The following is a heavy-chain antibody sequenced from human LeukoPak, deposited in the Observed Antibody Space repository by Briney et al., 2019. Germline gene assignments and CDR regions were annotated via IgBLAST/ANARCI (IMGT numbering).Heavy chain of an antibody. CDR1: GYTFTSYY. CDR2: INPSGGST. V-gene: IGHV1-46*01. Sequence: ASVKVSCKASGYTFTSYYMHWVRQAPGQGLEWMGIINPSGGSTSYAQKFQGRVTMTRDTSTSTVCMELSSLRSEDTAVYYCARVNYYGSGSYTPNFDYWGQGTLVTVSS. J-gene: IGHJ4*02. CDR3: ARVNYYGSGSYTPNFDY. D-gene: IGHD3-10*01.